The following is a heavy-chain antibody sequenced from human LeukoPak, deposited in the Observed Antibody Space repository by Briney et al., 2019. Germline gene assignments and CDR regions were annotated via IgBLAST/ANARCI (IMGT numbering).Heavy chain of an antibody. D-gene: IGHD2-2*01. CDR2: IYHSGST. J-gene: IGHJ4*02. V-gene: IGHV4-38-2*01. CDR1: GYSISSGYY. CDR3: ARGVVVVPAARPAFFDY. Sequence: SETLSLTCAVSGYSISSGYYWGCIRQTPGKGLEWSGSIYHSGSTYYNPSLKSRVTISLDTSKNQFSLKLSSVTAADTAVYYCARGVVVVPAARPAFFDYWGQGNLVTVSS.